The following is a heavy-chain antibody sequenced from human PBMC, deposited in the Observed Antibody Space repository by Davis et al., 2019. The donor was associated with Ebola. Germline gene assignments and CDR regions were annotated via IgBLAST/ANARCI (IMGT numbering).Heavy chain of an antibody. CDR2: IYYSGST. V-gene: IGHV4-39*07. Sequence: PSETLSLTCTVSGGSISSSSYYWGWIRQPPGKGLEWIGSIYYSGSTYYNPSLKSRVTISVDTSKNQFSLKLSSVTAADTAVYYCARGPPRGSSSWQTRTGTYFDYWGQGTLVTVSS. J-gene: IGHJ4*02. CDR1: GGSISSSSYY. D-gene: IGHD6-13*01. CDR3: ARGPPRGSSSWQTRTGTYFDY.